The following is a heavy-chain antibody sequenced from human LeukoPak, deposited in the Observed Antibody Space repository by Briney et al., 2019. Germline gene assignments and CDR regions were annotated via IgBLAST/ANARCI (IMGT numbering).Heavy chain of an antibody. J-gene: IGHJ4*02. Sequence: GGSLRLSCAASGFTVSSNYMSWVRQAPGKGLEWVSVIYSGGSTYYADSVKGRFTISRVNSKNTLYLQMNSLRAEDTAVYYCAIDGTSSSGWWVPFDYWGQGTLVSVSS. CDR1: GFTVSSNY. CDR3: AIDGTSSSGWWVPFDY. V-gene: IGHV3-66*01. CDR2: IYSGGST. D-gene: IGHD6-19*01.